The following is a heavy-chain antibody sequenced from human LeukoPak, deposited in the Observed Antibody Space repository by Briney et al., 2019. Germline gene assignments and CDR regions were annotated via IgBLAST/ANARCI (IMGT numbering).Heavy chain of an antibody. CDR3: ARDFSRARVDCFDP. CDR2: ISGYDGKT. CDR1: GYTFTSYG. D-gene: IGHD2-2*01. Sequence: ASVKVSCKASGYTFTSYGISWVRQAPGQGLEWQGWISGYDGKTNYAQKFQGRVTMTTDTSTNTAYMELRTLRSDDTAVYYCARDFSRARVDCFDPWGQGTLVTVSS. V-gene: IGHV1-18*01. J-gene: IGHJ5*02.